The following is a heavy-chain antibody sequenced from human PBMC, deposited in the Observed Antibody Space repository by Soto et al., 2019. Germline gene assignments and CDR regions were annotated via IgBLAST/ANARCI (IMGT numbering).Heavy chain of an antibody. CDR2: ARNKVSSYTT. V-gene: IGHV3-72*01. D-gene: IGHD2-8*01. CDR1: GFTFSDHY. Sequence: PGGSLRLSFAASGFTFSDHYMDWVRQAPGKGLEWVGRARNKVSSYTTAYAASVKGRFTISRDDSKNSLYLQMNSLKTEDTAVYFCARLMGTSFDFWGQGTLVTVSS. J-gene: IGHJ4*02. CDR3: ARLMGTSFDF.